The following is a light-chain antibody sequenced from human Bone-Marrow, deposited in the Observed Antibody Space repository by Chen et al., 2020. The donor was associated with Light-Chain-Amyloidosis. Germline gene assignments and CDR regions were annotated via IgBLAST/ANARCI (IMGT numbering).Light chain of an antibody. CDR3: QQFYTVPIT. V-gene: IGKV4-1*01. CDR1: QSILYSSNNKNY. Sequence: DIVMTQFPDSLAVSLGERATINCKSSQSILYSSNNKNYLAWYQQKPGQPPKLLLYWASTRESGVPERFSGSGSGTDFTLTISSLQAEDVAVYFCQQFYTVPITLGGGTKVDLK. J-gene: IGKJ4*01. CDR2: WAS.